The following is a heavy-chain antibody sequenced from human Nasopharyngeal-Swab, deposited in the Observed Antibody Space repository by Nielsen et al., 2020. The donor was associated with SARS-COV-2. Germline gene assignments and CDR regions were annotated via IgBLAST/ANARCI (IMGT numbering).Heavy chain of an antibody. CDR1: GFTFSGSA. D-gene: IGHD3-22*01. CDR2: IRSKANSYAT. Sequence: GESLKISCAASGFTFSGSAMHWVRQASGKGLEWVCRIRSKANSYATAYAASVKGRFTISRDDSKNTAYLQMNSLKTEDTAVYYCTLRPYDSSGWSFDYRGQGTLVTVSS. J-gene: IGHJ4*02. V-gene: IGHV3-73*01. CDR3: TLRPYDSSGWSFDY.